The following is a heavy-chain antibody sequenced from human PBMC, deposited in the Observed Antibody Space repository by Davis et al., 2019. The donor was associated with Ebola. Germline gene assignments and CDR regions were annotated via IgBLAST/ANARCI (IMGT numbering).Heavy chain of an antibody. J-gene: IGHJ6*02. CDR2: ISYDGSNK. D-gene: IGHD3-9*01. V-gene: IGHV3-30*14. Sequence: GGSLRLSCAASGFTFSSYAMYWVRQAPGKGLEWVAVISYDGSNKYYADSVKGRFTISRDNSKNTLYLQMNSLRAEDTAVYYCARDRYDILTGYADVWGQGTTVTVSS. CDR1: GFTFSSYA. CDR3: ARDRYDILTGYADV.